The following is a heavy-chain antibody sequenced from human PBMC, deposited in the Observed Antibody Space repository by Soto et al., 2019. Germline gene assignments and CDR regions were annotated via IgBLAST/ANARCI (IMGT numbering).Heavy chain of an antibody. V-gene: IGHV1-69*12. Sequence: QVQLVQSGAEVKKPGSSVKVSCKASGGTFSSYAISWVRQAPGQGLEWMGGIIPIFGTANYAQKFQGRVTITEDESTSTAYMELSSLRSEDTAVYYCAREEGDDYGDYDYYGMDVWGQGTTVTVSS. CDR3: AREEGDDYGDYDYYGMDV. CDR2: IIPIFGTA. CDR1: GGTFSSYA. J-gene: IGHJ6*02. D-gene: IGHD4-17*01.